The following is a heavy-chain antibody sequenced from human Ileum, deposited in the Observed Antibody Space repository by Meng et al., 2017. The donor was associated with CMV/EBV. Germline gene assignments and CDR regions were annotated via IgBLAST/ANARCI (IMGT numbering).Heavy chain of an antibody. V-gene: IGHV3-30*02. D-gene: IGHD3-10*01. J-gene: IGHJ4*02. CDR1: GFTFSSYG. Sequence: GESLKISCAASGFTFSSYGMHWVRQAPGKGLEWVAFIRYDGSNKYYADSVKGRFTISRDNSKNTLYLQMNSLRAEDTAVYYCANKDYYGSGVDYWGQGTLVTVSS. CDR3: ANKDYYGSGVDY. CDR2: IRYDGSNK.